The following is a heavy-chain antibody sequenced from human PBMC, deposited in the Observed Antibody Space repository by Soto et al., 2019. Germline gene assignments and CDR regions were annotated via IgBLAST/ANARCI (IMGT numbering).Heavy chain of an antibody. CDR2: INPSGGST. CDR1: GYTFTSYY. V-gene: IGHV1-46*03. CDR3: ARGAIFGVGPTYKFDY. J-gene: IGHJ4*02. D-gene: IGHD3-3*01. Sequence: ASVKVSCKASGYTFTSYYMHWVRQAPGQGLEWMGIINPSGGSTSYAQKFQGRVTMTRDTSTSTVYMELSSLRSEDTAVYYCARGAIFGVGPTYKFDYWGQGTLVTVSS.